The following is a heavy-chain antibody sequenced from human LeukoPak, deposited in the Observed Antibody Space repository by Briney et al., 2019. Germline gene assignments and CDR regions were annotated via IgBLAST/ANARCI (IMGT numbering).Heavy chain of an antibody. Sequence: GGSLRLSCAASGFTFSSYALHWVRQAPGKGLEWVAVISFEGSNKYYADSVKGRFTISRDNSKNTLFLQMNSLRADDTAVYYCARDPLSARQTGYFDLWGRGTLVTVSS. CDR1: GFTFSSYA. V-gene: IGHV3-30-3*01. CDR3: ARDPLSARQTGYFDL. CDR2: ISFEGSNK. D-gene: IGHD3-16*02. J-gene: IGHJ2*01.